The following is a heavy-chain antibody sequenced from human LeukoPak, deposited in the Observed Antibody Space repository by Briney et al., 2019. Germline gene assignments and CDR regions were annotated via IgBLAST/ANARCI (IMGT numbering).Heavy chain of an antibody. D-gene: IGHD3-22*01. CDR1: GFTFSNYA. CDR2: ISGSGGST. Sequence: GGSLRLSCAASGFTFSNYAMSWVRQAPGKGLEWVSAISGSGGSTYYADSVKGRFTISRDNSKNTLYLQMNSLRAEDTAVYYCHYYDSSGYYENFDYWGQGTLVTVSS. J-gene: IGHJ4*02. CDR3: HYYDSSGYYENFDY. V-gene: IGHV3-23*01.